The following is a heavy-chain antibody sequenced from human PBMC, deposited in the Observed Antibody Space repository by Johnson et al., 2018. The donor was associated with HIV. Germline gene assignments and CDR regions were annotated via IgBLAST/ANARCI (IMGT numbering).Heavy chain of an antibody. Sequence: VLLVESGGGLVQPGGSLRLSCAASGFTFSNYDMHWVRQATGKGLESVSPIGPAADTYYPGSVKGRFTVSRENAKNSLYLQMDSLRPEDTAVYYCAKIWGDIAATGDAFDIWGQGTMVTVSS. CDR3: AKIWGDIAATGDAFDI. CDR2: IGPAADT. D-gene: IGHD5-12*01. V-gene: IGHV3-13*01. J-gene: IGHJ3*02. CDR1: GFTFSNYD.